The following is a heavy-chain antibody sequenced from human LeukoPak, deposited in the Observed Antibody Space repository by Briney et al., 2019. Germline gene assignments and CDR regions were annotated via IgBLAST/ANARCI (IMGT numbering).Heavy chain of an antibody. D-gene: IGHD3-22*01. CDR2: IKQDGSEK. J-gene: IGHJ4*02. CDR3: TLYYYDCFDY. V-gene: IGHV3-7*01. CDR1: GFTFSNNW. Sequence: GGSLRLSCAASGFTFSNNWMHWVRQAPGKGLEWVANIKQDGSEKYYVDSVKGRFTISRDNAKNSLYLQMNSLRAEDTAVYYCTLYYYDCFDYWGQGTLVTVSS.